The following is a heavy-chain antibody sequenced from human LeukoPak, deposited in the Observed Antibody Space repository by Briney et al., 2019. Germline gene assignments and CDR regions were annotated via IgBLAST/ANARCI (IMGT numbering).Heavy chain of an antibody. Sequence: PGGSLRLSCAASGFSFRSYDMLWVRQVPGRGLEWVSAIGLGGDTHYPDSVKGRFTDSRENGENSLYLQMNGLTDGDTAVYYCVRGGIRVSGIDAFDIWGQGTRVTVSS. CDR2: IGLGGDT. CDR3: VRGGIRVSGIDAFDI. D-gene: IGHD5/OR15-5a*01. V-gene: IGHV3-13*01. J-gene: IGHJ3*02. CDR1: GFSFRSYD.